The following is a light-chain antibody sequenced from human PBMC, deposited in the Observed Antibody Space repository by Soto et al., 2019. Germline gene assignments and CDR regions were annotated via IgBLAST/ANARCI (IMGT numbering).Light chain of an antibody. CDR2: DVS. V-gene: IGLV2-14*01. Sequence: QSVLTQPASVSGSPGQSITISCTGTSSDVGGYNYVSWYQQHPGKAPKLMIYDVSNRPSGVSNRFSGSKSGNTASLTISGLQAEDEAEYYCSSYTSSSTQVFGTGTKVTV. CDR3: SSYTSSSTQV. J-gene: IGLJ1*01. CDR1: SSDVGGYNY.